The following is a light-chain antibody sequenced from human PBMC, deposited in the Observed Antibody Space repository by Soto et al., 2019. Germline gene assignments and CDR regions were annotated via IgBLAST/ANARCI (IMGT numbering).Light chain of an antibody. CDR1: QGIDNY. CDR3: QQSYSSPLT. J-gene: IGKJ4*01. Sequence: DIQMTQSPSSLSASFGDRVTITCRANQGIDNYLNLYQHKPGKDPELLIISGSILQTAVPARFSCDGFGKDLSLPISSLHPEDFATYYCQQSYSSPLTFGGGTNVAL. V-gene: IGKV1-39*01. CDR2: SGS.